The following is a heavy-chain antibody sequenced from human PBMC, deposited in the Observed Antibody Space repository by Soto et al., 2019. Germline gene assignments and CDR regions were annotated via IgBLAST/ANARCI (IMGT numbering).Heavy chain of an antibody. D-gene: IGHD1-26*01. Sequence: QITLKESGPTLVKPTQTLTLTCTVSGFSLTTNGVGVGWFRQPPGKALEWLALIYRDDDKRYRPSLKSRVTITKDNTKNQVVLTMTNMDPMDTATYYCAHTVARGAYWETFNYWGQRTLVSVSS. CDR3: AHTVARGAYWETFNY. CDR1: GFSLTTNGVG. V-gene: IGHV2-5*02. J-gene: IGHJ4*02. CDR2: IYRDDDK.